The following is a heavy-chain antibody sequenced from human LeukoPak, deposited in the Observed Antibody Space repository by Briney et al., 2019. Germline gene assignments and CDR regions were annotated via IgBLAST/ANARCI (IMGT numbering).Heavy chain of an antibody. CDR1: GFTFSSYW. V-gene: IGHV3-74*01. D-gene: IGHD3-9*01. CDR3: ASLGTLVP. J-gene: IGHJ5*02. CDR2: INTDGSIT. Sequence: GGSLRLSCAASGFTFSSYWMHWVRQAPGKGLVWVSRINTDGSITYADSVKGRFTISRDNAKNTLYLQMNSLRDEDTAVYYCASLGTLVPWGQGTLVTVSS.